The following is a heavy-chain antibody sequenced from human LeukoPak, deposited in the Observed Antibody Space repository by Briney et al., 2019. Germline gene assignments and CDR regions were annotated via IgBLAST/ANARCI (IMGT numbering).Heavy chain of an antibody. D-gene: IGHD3-3*01. J-gene: IGHJ4*02. CDR3: ARGNDFWSGVYFDY. V-gene: IGHV4-34*01. Sequence: SETLSLTCAVYGGSFSGYYWSWIRQPPGKGLEWIGEINHSGSTNYNPSLKSRVTISVDTSKNQFSLKLSSVTAADTAVYYSARGNDFWSGVYFDYWGQGTLVTVSS. CDR2: INHSGST. CDR1: GGSFSGYY.